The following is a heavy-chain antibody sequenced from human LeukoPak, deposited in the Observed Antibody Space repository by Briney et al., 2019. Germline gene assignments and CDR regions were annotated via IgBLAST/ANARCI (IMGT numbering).Heavy chain of an antibody. CDR2: INHGGST. V-gene: IGHV4-34*01. Sequence: SETLSLTCAVSGGSFSGHYWNWIRQPPGKGLEWIGEINHGGSTNYNPSLKSRVTISVDTSKNQFSLKLTSVTAADTAVYYCARTTEGGYTYGYFYYYYMDVWGKGTTVTISS. CDR1: GGSFSGHY. J-gene: IGHJ6*03. CDR3: ARTTEGGYTYGYFYYYYMDV. D-gene: IGHD5-18*01.